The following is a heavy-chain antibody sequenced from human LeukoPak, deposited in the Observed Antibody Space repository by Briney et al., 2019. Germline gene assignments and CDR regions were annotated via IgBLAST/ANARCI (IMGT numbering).Heavy chain of an antibody. CDR3: ARADYYYYYGMDV. CDR2: INHSGST. J-gene: IGHJ6*02. Sequence: SETLSLTCAAYGGSFSGYYWSWIRQPPGKGLEWIGEINHSGSTNYNPSLKSRVTISVDTSKNQFSLKLSSVTAADTAVYYCARADYYYYYGMDVWGQGTTVTVSS. V-gene: IGHV4-34*01. CDR1: GGSFSGYY.